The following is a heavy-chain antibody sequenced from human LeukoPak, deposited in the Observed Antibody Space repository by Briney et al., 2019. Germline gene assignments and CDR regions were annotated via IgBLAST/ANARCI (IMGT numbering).Heavy chain of an antibody. V-gene: IGHV4-59*01. CDR1: GGSISSYY. D-gene: IGHD4-23*01. CDR2: IYYSGST. Sequence: PSETLSLTCTVSGGSISSYYWSWIRQPPGKGLEWIGYIYYSGSTNYNPSLKSRVTISVDTSKNQFSLKLSSVTAADTAVYYRARGYDYGGNGVDYWGQGTLVTVSS. J-gene: IGHJ4*02. CDR3: ARGYDYGGNGVDY.